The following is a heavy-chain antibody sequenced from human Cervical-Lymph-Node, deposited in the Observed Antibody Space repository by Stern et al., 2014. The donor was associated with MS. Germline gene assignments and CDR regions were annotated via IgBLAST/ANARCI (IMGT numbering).Heavy chain of an antibody. CDR1: GFTFSNLN. D-gene: IGHD1-7*01. CDR2: IKSSGTTV. J-gene: IGHJ4*02. V-gene: IGHV3-48*02. CDR3: ARDPSWNYAWTYYFDY. Sequence: EMQLVESGGGLVQPGGSLRLSCAASGFTFSNLNMNWVRQAPGKGLEWVSYIKSSGTTVYYADSVKGRFTISRDNAKNSLYLQMNSLRDEDTAVYYCARDPSWNYAWTYYFDYWGQGTRVTVSS.